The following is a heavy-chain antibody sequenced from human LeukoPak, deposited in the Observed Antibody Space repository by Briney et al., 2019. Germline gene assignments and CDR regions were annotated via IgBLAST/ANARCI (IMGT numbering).Heavy chain of an antibody. CDR1: GYTFSSTGWY. Sequence: ASVKVSCKASGYTFSSTGWYLYWLRQAPGQGLECMGWIYPNNGATGYAQKFQGRVAMTRDTSISTAYMELSRLRPDDTAVYYWARDGPAQMVDFDYWGQGTLVSVSS. D-gene: IGHD3-10*01. V-gene: IGHV1-2*02. J-gene: IGHJ4*02. CDR3: ARDGPAQMVDFDY. CDR2: IYPNNGAT.